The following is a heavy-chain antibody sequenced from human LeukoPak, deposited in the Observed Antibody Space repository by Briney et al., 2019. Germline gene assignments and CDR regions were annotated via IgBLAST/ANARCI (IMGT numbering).Heavy chain of an antibody. V-gene: IGHV3-30-3*01. D-gene: IGHD3-10*01. CDR3: ARGGYYYGSGSYYPGFDY. Sequence: PGRSLRLSCTASGFTFSSYAMHWVRQAPGKGLEWVAVISYDGSNKYYADSVKGRFTISRDNSKNTLYLQMNSLRAEDTAVYYCARGGYYYGSGSYYPGFDYWGQGTLVTVSS. CDR2: ISYDGSNK. J-gene: IGHJ4*02. CDR1: GFTFSSYA.